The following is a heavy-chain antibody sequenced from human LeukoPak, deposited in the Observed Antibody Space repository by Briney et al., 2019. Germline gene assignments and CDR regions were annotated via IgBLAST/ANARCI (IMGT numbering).Heavy chain of an antibody. CDR1: GFTFSSYG. CDR2: IWYDGSNK. Sequence: GGSLRLSCAASGFTFSSYGMHWVRQAPGKGLEWVAVIWYDGSNKYYADSVKGRFTISRGNSKNTLYLQMNSLRAEDTAVYYCARDGSYGSGSYNFDYWGQGTLVTVSS. D-gene: IGHD3-10*01. CDR3: ARDGSYGSGSYNFDY. V-gene: IGHV3-33*01. J-gene: IGHJ4*02.